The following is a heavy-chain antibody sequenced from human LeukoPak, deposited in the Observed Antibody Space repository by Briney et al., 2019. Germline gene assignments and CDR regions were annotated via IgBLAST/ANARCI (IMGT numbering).Heavy chain of an antibody. CDR2: ISYDGSNK. D-gene: IGHD6-13*01. CDR1: GFTFGSYA. V-gene: IGHV3-30*04. CDR3: ARGSSSWSALDY. Sequence: PRRSLRPSWAPSGFTFGSYAMHWVRQVPGKGLGWVAVISYDGSNKQYADSVKGRFTISRDNSKNTLYLQMNSLRAEDTAVYYCARGSSSWSALDYWGQGTLVTVSS. J-gene: IGHJ4*02.